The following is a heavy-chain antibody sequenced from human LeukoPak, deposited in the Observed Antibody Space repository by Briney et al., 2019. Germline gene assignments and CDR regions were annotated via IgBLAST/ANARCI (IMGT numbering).Heavy chain of an antibody. J-gene: IGHJ6*02. CDR3: ARFSSGWYRGIYYYGMDV. CDR1: GGSFSGYY. CDR2: INHSGST. V-gene: IGHV4-34*01. D-gene: IGHD6-19*01. Sequence: SETLSLTRAVYGGSFSGYYWSWIRQPPGKGLEWIGEINHSGSTNYNPSLKSRVTISVDTSKNQFSLKLSSVTAADTAVYYCARFSSGWYRGIYYYGMDVWGQGTTVTVSS.